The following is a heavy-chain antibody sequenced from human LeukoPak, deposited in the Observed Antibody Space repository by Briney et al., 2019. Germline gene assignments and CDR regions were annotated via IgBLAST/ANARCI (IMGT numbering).Heavy chain of an antibody. CDR3: ARNRAVAGVRGPLGY. D-gene: IGHD6-19*01. V-gene: IGHV1-8*01. CDR2: MNPNSGNT. Sequence: PGASVKVSCKASGYTYTRYDINWVRQAPGQGLERMGWMNPNSGNTGYAQKFQGRVTMTRNTSISTAYMELTSLRSKDTAVYYCARNRAVAGVRGPLGYWGQGSLVTVSS. J-gene: IGHJ4*02. CDR1: GYTYTRYD.